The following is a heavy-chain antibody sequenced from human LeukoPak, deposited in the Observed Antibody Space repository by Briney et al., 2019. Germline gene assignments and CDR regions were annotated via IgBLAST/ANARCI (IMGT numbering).Heavy chain of an antibody. CDR3: ARNYYYGSGSYQFDY. D-gene: IGHD3-10*01. Sequence: SETLSLTCTVSGGSISSYYWSWIRQPPGKGLEWIGYIYYSGSTNYNPSLKSRVTISVDTSKNQFSLKLSSVTAADTAVYYCARNYYYGSGSYQFDYWGQGTLVTVSS. J-gene: IGHJ4*02. CDR1: GGSISSYY. CDR2: IYYSGST. V-gene: IGHV4-59*01.